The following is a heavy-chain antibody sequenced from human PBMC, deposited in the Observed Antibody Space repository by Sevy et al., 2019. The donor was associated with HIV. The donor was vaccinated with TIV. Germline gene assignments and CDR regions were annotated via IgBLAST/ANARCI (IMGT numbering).Heavy chain of an antibody. D-gene: IGHD6-13*01. V-gene: IGHV3-30*18. CDR3: AKDRVWELGDAFDI. J-gene: IGHJ3*02. CDR1: GFSFSNFG. Sequence: GGSLRLSCIASGFSFSNFGMHWVRQAPGKGLEWVAISSYDGHTNYFGDSVKGRFTISRDNSKNTLYLQMNSLRVEDTAVYYCAKDRVWELGDAFDIWGQGTMVTVSS. CDR2: SSYDGHTN.